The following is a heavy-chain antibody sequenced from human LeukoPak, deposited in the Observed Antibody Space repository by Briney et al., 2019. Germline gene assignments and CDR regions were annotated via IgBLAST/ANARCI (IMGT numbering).Heavy chain of an antibody. V-gene: IGHV4-28*01. CDR1: GYSISSSNW. J-gene: IGHJ4*02. CDR3: ARTPWFGERAFDY. Sequence: SETLSLTCAVSGYSISSSNWWGWIRQPPGKGLEWIGYIYYSGSTYYNPSHKSRVTMSVDTSKNQFSLKLSSVTAVDTAVYYCARTPWFGERAFDYWGQGTLVTVSS. D-gene: IGHD3-10*01. CDR2: IYYSGST.